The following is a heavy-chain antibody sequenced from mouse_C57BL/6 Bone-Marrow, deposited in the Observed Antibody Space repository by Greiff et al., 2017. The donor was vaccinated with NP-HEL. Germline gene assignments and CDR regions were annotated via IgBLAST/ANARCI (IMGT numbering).Heavy chain of an antibody. D-gene: IGHD1-1*01. CDR1: GFNIKDDY. V-gene: IGHV14-4*01. J-gene: IGHJ4*01. Sequence: EVQLQQSGAELVRPGASVKLSCTASGFNIKDDYMHWVKQRPEQGLEWIGWIDPENGDTEYASKFQGKATIPADTSSNTAYLQLSSLTSEDTAVYYCTTNYGSAMDYWGQGTSVTVSS. CDR3: TTNYGSAMDY. CDR2: IDPENGDT.